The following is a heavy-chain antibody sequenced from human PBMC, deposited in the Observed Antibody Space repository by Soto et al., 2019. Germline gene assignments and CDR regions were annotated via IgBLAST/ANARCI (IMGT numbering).Heavy chain of an antibody. CDR2: ISASNGNR. CDR3: VRDPKRNDY. CDR1: GYDVSSYG. Sequence: QVQLVQSGAEVKKPGASVKVACKASGYDVSSYGISWLRQAPGQGLEWMGWISASNGNRDYAQQFQGRVTMTADTSRTTAYMELRSLRSDDTAVYYCVRDPKRNDYWCQGTLVNVSS. V-gene: IGHV1-18*04. J-gene: IGHJ4*02.